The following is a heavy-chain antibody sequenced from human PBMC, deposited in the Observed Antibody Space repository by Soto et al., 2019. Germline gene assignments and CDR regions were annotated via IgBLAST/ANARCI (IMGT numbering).Heavy chain of an antibody. CDR1: DGSISSYY. CDR3: ARCYGSCFDY. V-gene: IGHV4-59*08. Sequence: QVQLQESGPGLVKPSETLSLTCTVSDGSISSYYWSWIRQPAGKGLEWIGYIYYSGSTNYNPSLTSRVTISVDSSKNQSSLKLSSVTSADTTVYYCARCYGSCFDYWGQGILGTVSS. CDR2: IYYSGST. D-gene: IGHD2-2*01. J-gene: IGHJ4*02.